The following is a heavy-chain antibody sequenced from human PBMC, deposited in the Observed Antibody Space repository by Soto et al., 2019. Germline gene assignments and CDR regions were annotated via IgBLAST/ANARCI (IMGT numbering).Heavy chain of an antibody. V-gene: IGHV4-31*03. D-gene: IGHD3-9*01. J-gene: IGHJ4*02. Sequence: PAETLTLTCTVSGGSFSSGAYYWGWMRQDPGKGLEWIGYIYYTGSTYYNPSLKSRVTISVDTSKNQFSLKLSSVTAADTAVYYCASGIYDILTGYHDYWGQGTLVTVSS. CDR1: GGSFSSGAYY. CDR2: IYYTGST. CDR3: ASGIYDILTGYHDY.